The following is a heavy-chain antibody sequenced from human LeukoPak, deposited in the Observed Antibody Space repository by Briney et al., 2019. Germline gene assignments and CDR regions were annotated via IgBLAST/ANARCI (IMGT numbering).Heavy chain of an antibody. D-gene: IGHD2-21*02. CDR2: INHSGST. CDR1: GGSFSGYY. CDR3: ARGFVVVTAMGAFDI. J-gene: IGHJ3*02. Sequence: PSETLSLTCAVYGGSFSGYYWSWIRQPPGKGLEWIGEINHSGSTNYNPSLKSRVTISVDTSKNQFFLKLSSVTAADTAVYYCARGFVVVTAMGAFDIWGQGTMVTVSS. V-gene: IGHV4-34*01.